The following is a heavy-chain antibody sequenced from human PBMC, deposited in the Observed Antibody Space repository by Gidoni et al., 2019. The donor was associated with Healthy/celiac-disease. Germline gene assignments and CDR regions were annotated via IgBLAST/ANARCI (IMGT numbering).Heavy chain of an antibody. Sequence: EVQLVESGGGLVEPGGSLRLSCAASGFTCSSYWLSWVRQAPGKGLEWVANIKQDGIEKYYVDSVKGRFTISRDNAKNSLYLQMNSLRAEDTAVYYCASSGFGSYYDFWSGYDSPPDYWGQGTLVTVSS. J-gene: IGHJ4*02. CDR3: ASSGFGSYYDFWSGYDSPPDY. CDR2: IKQDGIEK. CDR1: GFTCSSYW. V-gene: IGHV3-7*01. D-gene: IGHD3-3*01.